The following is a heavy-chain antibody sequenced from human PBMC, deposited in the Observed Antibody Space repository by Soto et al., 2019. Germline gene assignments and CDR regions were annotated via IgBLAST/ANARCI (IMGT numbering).Heavy chain of an antibody. CDR3: ARDYGYCSGGSCYSVGWFDP. D-gene: IGHD2-15*01. J-gene: IGHJ5*02. CDR1: GGSVSSGSYY. V-gene: IGHV4-61*01. Sequence: QVQLQESGPGLVKPSETLSLTCTVSGGSVSSGSYYWSWIRQPPGKGLEWIGYIYYSGSTNYNPPLQSRVTITIDTAKNQFSLKLGSVTAADTAVYYCARDYGYCSGGSCYSVGWFDPWGQGTLVTVSS. CDR2: IYYSGST.